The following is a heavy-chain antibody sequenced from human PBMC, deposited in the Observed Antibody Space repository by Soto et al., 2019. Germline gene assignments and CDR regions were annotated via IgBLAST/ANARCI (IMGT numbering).Heavy chain of an antibody. CDR3: ARAIVVVVPPWFDP. J-gene: IGHJ5*02. Sequence: GGSLRLSCAASGFTFSSYAMHWVRQAPGKGLGWVAVISYDGSNKYYADSVKGRFTISRDNSKNTLYLQMNSLRAEDTAVYYCARAIVVVVPPWFDPWGQGTLVTVSS. D-gene: IGHD2-2*01. CDR2: ISYDGSNK. CDR1: GFTFSSYA. V-gene: IGHV3-30-3*01.